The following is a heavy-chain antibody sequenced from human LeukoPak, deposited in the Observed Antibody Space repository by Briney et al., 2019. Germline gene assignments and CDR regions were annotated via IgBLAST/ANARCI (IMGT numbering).Heavy chain of an antibody. CDR2: IKQDGSEK. J-gene: IGHJ4*02. Sequence: GGSLRLSCEASRFTFSSYWMSWVRQAPGKGLEWVANIKQDGSEKYYVDSVKGRFTISRDNSKNTLYLQMNSLRAEDTAVYYCAKEDSSGWFHDYWGQGTLVTVSS. CDR1: RFTFSSYW. V-gene: IGHV3-7*01. D-gene: IGHD6-19*01. CDR3: AKEDSSGWFHDY.